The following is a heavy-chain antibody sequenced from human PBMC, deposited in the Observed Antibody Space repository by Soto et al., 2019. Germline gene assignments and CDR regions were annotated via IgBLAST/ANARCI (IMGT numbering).Heavy chain of an antibody. J-gene: IGHJ6*02. CDR2: IDPSDSYT. CDR3: ASTNYYDSSGYYRYYGMDV. D-gene: IGHD3-22*01. CDR1: GYSFTSYW. V-gene: IGHV5-10-1*01. Sequence: GESLKISCKGSGYSFTSYWISWVRQMPGKGLERMGRIDPSDSYTNYSPSFQGHVTISADKSISTAYLQWSSLKASDTAMYYCASTNYYDSSGYYRYYGMDVWGQGTTVTVSS.